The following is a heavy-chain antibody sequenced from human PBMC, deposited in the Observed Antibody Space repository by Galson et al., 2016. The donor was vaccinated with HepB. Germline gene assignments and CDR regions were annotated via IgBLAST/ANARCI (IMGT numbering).Heavy chain of an antibody. V-gene: IGHV3-30*04. Sequence: SLRLSCAASGFTFSSYAMHWVRQAPGKGLEWVAFISYDEVNKYYADSVKGRFTISRDNSKNTLYLQMSSLTAEDTAMYYCSRAGWEELRDAFHIWGQGTMVTGSS. CDR2: ISYDEVNK. CDR1: GFTFSSYA. J-gene: IGHJ3*02. D-gene: IGHD1-26*01. CDR3: SRAGWEELRDAFHI.